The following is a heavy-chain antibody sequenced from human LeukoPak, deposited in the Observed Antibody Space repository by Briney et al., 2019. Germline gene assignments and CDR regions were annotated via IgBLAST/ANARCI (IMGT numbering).Heavy chain of an antibody. CDR1: GGSISSYY. CDR3: ARARGGLLVQGFDH. CDR2: IYYTGST. Sequence: SETLSLTCTVSGGSISSYYWSWIRQPPGKGLEWIGYIYYTGSTNYNPSLKSRVPISVDTSKNQFSLKLSSVTAADTAMYYCARARGGLLVQGFDHWGQGSLVTVSS. D-gene: IGHD3-10*01. V-gene: IGHV4-59*01. J-gene: IGHJ4*02.